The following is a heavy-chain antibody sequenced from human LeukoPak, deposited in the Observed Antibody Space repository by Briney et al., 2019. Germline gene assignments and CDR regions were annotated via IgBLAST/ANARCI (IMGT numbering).Heavy chain of an antibody. V-gene: IGHV1-3*01. Sequence: ASVKVSCKASGYTFTSYAMHWVRQAPGQRLEWMGWINAGNGNTKYSQKFQGRVTITRDTSASTAYMELSSLRSEDTAVYYCAREGVEKGDALDYWGQGTLVTVSS. CDR2: INAGNGNT. J-gene: IGHJ4*02. D-gene: IGHD2-21*02. CDR1: GYTFTSYA. CDR3: AREGVEKGDALDY.